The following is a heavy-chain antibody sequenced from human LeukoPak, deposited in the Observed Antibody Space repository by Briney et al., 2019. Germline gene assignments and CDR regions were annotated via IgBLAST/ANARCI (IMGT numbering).Heavy chain of an antibody. Sequence: GGSLRLSCAASGFTFDDYAMHWVRQAPGKGLEWVSGINWNSGSIGYADSLKGRFTISRDNARNSLYLQMNSLRAEDTAVYYCARGYSGYHWGQGTLVTVSS. CDR1: GFTFDDYA. CDR2: INWNSGSI. D-gene: IGHD5-12*01. J-gene: IGHJ5*02. CDR3: ARGYSGYH. V-gene: IGHV3-9*01.